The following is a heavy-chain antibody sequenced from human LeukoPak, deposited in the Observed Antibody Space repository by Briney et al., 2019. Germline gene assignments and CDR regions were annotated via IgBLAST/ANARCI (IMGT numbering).Heavy chain of an antibody. D-gene: IGHD3-10*01. V-gene: IGHV4-38-2*02. CDR3: ARDRRGFDWFDY. CDR2: IYHSGST. CDR1: GYSISSGYY. J-gene: IGHJ5*01. Sequence: SETLSLTCTVSGYSISSGYYWGWIRQPPGKGLGWIGSIYHSGSTYYNPSSKSRVTISVDTSKNQFSLKLSSVTAADTAVYYCARDRRGFDWFDYWGQGTLVTVSS.